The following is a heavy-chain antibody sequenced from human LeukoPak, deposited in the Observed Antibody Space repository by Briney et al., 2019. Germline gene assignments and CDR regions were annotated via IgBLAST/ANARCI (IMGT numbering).Heavy chain of an antibody. CDR2: IKQDGSEK. CDR1: EFTFSSYW. Sequence: GGSLRLSWAASEFTFSSYWMSWVRQAPGNGLEWVASIKQDGSEKYYVDSVKGRVTISRDNAKNSLYLQMNSLRAEHTAVYYCARVFGAGYSDYWGQGTLVTVSS. J-gene: IGHJ4*02. V-gene: IGHV3-7*01. CDR3: ARVFGAGYSDY. D-gene: IGHD4/OR15-4a*01.